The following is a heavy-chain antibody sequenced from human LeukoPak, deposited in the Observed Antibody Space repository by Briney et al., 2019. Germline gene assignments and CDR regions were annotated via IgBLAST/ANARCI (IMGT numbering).Heavy chain of an antibody. CDR1: GGSISSYY. V-gene: IGHV4-59*01. J-gene: IGHJ4*02. D-gene: IGHD2-21*02. Sequence: SETLSLTCTVSGGSISSYYWSWIRQPPGKGLEWIGYIYYSGSTNYNPSLKSRVTISVDTSKNQFSLKLSSVTAADTAVYYCARDNGGGDFPFDYWGQGTLVTVSS. CDR3: ARDNGGGDFPFDY. CDR2: IYYSGST.